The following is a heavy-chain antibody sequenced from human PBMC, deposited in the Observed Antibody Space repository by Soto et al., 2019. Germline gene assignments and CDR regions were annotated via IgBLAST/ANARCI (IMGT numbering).Heavy chain of an antibody. D-gene: IGHD3-22*01. V-gene: IGHV4-31*03. Sequence: PSETLSLTCTVSGGSISSGGYYWSWIRQHPGKGLEWIGYIYYSGSTYYNPSLKSRVTISVDTSKNQFSLKLSSVTAADTAAYYCARSPYYYDSSGYYYVVPFDYWGQGTLVTVSS. CDR2: IYYSGST. CDR3: ARSPYYYDSSGYYYVVPFDY. J-gene: IGHJ4*02. CDR1: GGSISSGGYY.